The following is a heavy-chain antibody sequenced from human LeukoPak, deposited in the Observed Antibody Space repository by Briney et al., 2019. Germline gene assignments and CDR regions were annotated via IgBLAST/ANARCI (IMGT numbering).Heavy chain of an antibody. CDR2: IKQDGSEK. V-gene: IGHV3-7*01. CDR1: GFTFSSYW. J-gene: IGHJ4*02. Sequence: GGSLRLSCAASGFTFSSYWMTWVRQAPGKGLEWVATIKQDGSEKYYVDSVKGRFTISRDNAKNSLYLQLNSLRAEDTAVYYCARDRNTDFWSGYYTNYFDYWGQGALVTVSS. D-gene: IGHD3-3*01. CDR3: ARDRNTDFWSGYYTNYFDY.